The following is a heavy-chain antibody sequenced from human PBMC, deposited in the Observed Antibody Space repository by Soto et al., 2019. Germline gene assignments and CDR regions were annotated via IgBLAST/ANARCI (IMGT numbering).Heavy chain of an antibody. V-gene: IGHV3-72*01. Sequence: EVQLVESGGGLVQPGGSLRLSCAASGFTFSDHYMDWVRQASGKGLGWVGRIRNKPSSYTAEYAASVKGRFTISRDDSKNSVYLQMNSLKIEDTALYYCVRAGTGYQLDYWGQGTLVTVSS. J-gene: IGHJ4*02. CDR3: VRAGTGYQLDY. CDR1: GFTFSDHY. D-gene: IGHD3-9*01. CDR2: IRNKPSSYTA.